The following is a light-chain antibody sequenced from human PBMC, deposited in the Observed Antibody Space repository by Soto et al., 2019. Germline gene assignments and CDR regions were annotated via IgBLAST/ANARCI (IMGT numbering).Light chain of an antibody. CDR2: AAS. Sequence: DIQMTQSPSSLSASVGDRVTITCRASQSISSYLNWYQQKPGQAPKLLIYAASTLQSGVPSRFSGSGSGTEFTITISSLHPEDVATYYCQQSYNSAPTFGQGTKLEIK. J-gene: IGKJ2*01. CDR3: QQSYNSAPT. V-gene: IGKV1-39*01. CDR1: QSISSY.